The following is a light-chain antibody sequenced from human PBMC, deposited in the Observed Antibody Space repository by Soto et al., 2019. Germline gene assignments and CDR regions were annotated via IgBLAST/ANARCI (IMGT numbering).Light chain of an antibody. V-gene: IGKV3-15*01. CDR3: QHYHNWPPWT. Sequence: VMMQSPATLSVSPGERATLSCRASQSVNSNLAWYQQKPGQAPRLLIFGASTRATGIPARFSGSGSGTEFTLTISSLQSEDFAVYYCQHYHNWPPWTFGQGTKVEI. J-gene: IGKJ1*01. CDR1: QSVNSN. CDR2: GAS.